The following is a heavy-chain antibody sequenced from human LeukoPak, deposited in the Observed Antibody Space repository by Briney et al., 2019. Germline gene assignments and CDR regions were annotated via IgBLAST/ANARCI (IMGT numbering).Heavy chain of an antibody. CDR2: SSHSTSS. J-gene: IGHJ3*02. V-gene: IGHV4-4*02. CDR1: AGSISSSNW. Sequence: SETLSLTSAVSAGSISSSNWWRWVRQPPGKGLEWIGESSHSTSSNHNPPLKRRVTISVDKSKSQFSLKLSSVTAADTAVYYCARDLTIPDTSIWGQGTMVTVSS. CDR3: ARDLTIPDTSI. D-gene: IGHD3-9*01.